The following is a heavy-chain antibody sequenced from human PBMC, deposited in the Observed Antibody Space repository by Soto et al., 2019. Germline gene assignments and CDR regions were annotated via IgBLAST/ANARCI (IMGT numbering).Heavy chain of an antibody. J-gene: IGHJ4*02. CDR2: TYYRSKWYN. V-gene: IGHV6-1*01. CDR3: ARSDGHFDY. CDR1: GDSVSSKSAA. Sequence: VQLRQSGPGLVKPSQTLSLTCAISGDSVSSKSAAWNWIRRAPSRGLEWLGRTYYRSKWYNDYAVSVKSRITINPDTYKNQFSLQLNSVTPEDTAVYYCARSDGHFDYWGPGTLVTVSS.